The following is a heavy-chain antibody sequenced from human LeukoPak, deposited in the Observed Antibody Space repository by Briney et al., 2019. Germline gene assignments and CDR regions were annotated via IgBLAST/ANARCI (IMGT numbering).Heavy chain of an antibody. CDR3: ARDPWSSDIVVPEDV. CDR2: IKQDGSEK. J-gene: IGHJ6*04. D-gene: IGHD2-2*01. V-gene: IGHV3-7*01. Sequence: GGSLRLSCAASGFTFSSYWMSWVRQAPGKGLEWVANIKQDGSEKYYVDSVKGRFTISRDNAKNSLYLQMNSLRAEDTAVYYCARDPWSSDIVVPEDVWGKGTTVTVSS. CDR1: GFTFSSYW.